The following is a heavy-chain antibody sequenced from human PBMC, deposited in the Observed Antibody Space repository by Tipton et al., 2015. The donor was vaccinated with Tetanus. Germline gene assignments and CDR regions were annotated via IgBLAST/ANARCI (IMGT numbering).Heavy chain of an antibody. D-gene: IGHD3-10*01. Sequence: TLSLTCTVSGGSINNGAYTWSWIRQSPGKGLGWIGYIFHTGGTYYNPSLKSRVTISVDGPKNQFSLNLKSVTAADTAVYYCARSHGSGGLLWFDSWGQGTLVTVSS. V-gene: IGHV4-30-2*06. CDR3: ARSHGSGGLLWFDS. CDR1: GGSINNGAYT. J-gene: IGHJ5*01. CDR2: IFHTGGT.